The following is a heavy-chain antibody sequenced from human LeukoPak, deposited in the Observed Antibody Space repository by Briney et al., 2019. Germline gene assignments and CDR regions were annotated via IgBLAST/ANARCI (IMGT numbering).Heavy chain of an antibody. CDR2: IYYSGST. J-gene: IGHJ4*02. CDR3: ARLDFYGSGSDF. V-gene: IGHV4-39*01. Sequence: SETLSLTCAVSGGSFSGYYWSWIRQPPGKGLEWIGSIYYSGSTYYNPSLKSRVTISVDTSKNQFSLKLSSVTAADTAVYYCARLDFYGSGSDFWGQGTLVTVSS. CDR1: GGSFSGYY. D-gene: IGHD3-10*01.